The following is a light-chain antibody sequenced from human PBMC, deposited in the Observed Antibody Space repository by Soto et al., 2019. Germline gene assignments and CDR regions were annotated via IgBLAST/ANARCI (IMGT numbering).Light chain of an antibody. CDR1: QNVRNY. J-gene: IGKJ5*01. CDR2: DAS. Sequence: TQSPATLSLSPGERATLSCGASQNVRNYLAWYQQKPGQAPRLLIYDASNRATGIPARFSGSGSGTDFTLTVSSLEPEDFAVYYCQQRSNWPITFGQGTRLEIK. V-gene: IGKV3-11*01. CDR3: QQRSNWPIT.